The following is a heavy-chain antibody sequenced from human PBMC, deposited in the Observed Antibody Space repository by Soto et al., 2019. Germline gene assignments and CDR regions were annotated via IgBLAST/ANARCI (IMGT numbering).Heavy chain of an antibody. J-gene: IGHJ2*01. V-gene: IGHV1-18*01. CDR2: INSFSGDT. Sequence: QVQLVQSGAEVKKPGASVKVSCKASGYTFTHYGITWVRQAPGQGLEWMGWINSFSGDTNYPQKLQGRLTMTTDTSTNTVYMELRNLRSDDTAVYYCARDLHSGGKYWYFDIGGRGTLVIVSS. CDR1: GYTFTHYG. D-gene: IGHD2-15*01. CDR3: ARDLHSGGKYWYFDI.